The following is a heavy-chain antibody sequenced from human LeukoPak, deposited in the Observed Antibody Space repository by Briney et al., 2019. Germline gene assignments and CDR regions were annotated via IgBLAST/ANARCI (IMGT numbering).Heavy chain of an antibody. CDR1: GYTFTSYD. J-gene: IGHJ6*02. CDR3: ARVYSSSWSGLGYYYYYGMDV. CDR2: MNPNSGNT. D-gene: IGHD6-13*01. Sequence: ASVQVSCKASGYTFTSYDINWVRQATGQGLEWMGWMNPNSGNTGYAQKFQGRVTMTRNTSISTAYMELSSLRSEDTAVYYCARVYSSSWSGLGYYYYYGMDVWGQGTTVTVSS. V-gene: IGHV1-8*01.